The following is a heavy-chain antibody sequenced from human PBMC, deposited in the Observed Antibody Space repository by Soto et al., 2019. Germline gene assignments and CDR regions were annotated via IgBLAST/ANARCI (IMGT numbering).Heavy chain of an antibody. CDR1: GFSIISDYY. Sequence: SETLSLTCAVSGFSIISDYYWAWIRQPPGQGLEWIGSIYHTGITYYNPSLNSRVTISVDTSNNQFSLRLSSVTAADTALYYCARVPPARYFDYWGQGTPVTVSS. J-gene: IGHJ4*02. CDR2: IYHTGIT. D-gene: IGHD3-9*01. V-gene: IGHV4-38-2*01. CDR3: ARVPPARYFDY.